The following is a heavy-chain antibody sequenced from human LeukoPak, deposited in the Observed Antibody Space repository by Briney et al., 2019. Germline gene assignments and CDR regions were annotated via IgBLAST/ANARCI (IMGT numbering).Heavy chain of an antibody. CDR1: GFTFSTYS. J-gene: IGHJ4*02. Sequence: TGGSLRLSCAASGFTFSTYSMNWVRQAPGKGLEWVSSISSSSSYIYYVDSVKGRFTISRDNAKNSLYLQMNSLRAEDTAVYYCARDPGPDFDYWGQGTLVTVSS. V-gene: IGHV3-21*01. CDR3: ARDPGPDFDY. CDR2: ISSSSSYI.